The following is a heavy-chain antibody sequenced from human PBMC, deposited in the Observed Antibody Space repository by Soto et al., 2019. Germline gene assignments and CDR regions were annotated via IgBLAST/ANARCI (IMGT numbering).Heavy chain of an antibody. CDR2: ISYDGSNK. V-gene: IGHV3-30*18. Sequence: EGSLRLSCAASGFTFSSYGMHWVRQAPGKGLEWVAVISYDGSNKYYADSVKGRFTISRDNSKNTLYLQMNSLRAEDTAVYYCAKSYYYDSSGSIMDVWGQGTTVTVSS. CDR3: AKSYYYDSSGSIMDV. D-gene: IGHD3-22*01. CDR1: GFTFSSYG. J-gene: IGHJ6*02.